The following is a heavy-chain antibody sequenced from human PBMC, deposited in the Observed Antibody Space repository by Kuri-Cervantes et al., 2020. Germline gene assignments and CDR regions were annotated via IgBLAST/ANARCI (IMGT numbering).Heavy chain of an antibody. J-gene: IGHJ6*02. D-gene: IGHD6-13*01. CDR3: ARPLYSSSWYDEYYYGMDV. CDR1: GYTFTSYV. V-gene: IGHV1-8*01. Sequence: ASVKVSCKASGYTFTSYVINWVRQATGQGLEWMGWMNPNSGNTGYAQKFQGRVTMTRNTSLGTAYMELSILRSEDTAVYYCARPLYSSSWYDEYYYGMDVWGQGTTVTVSS. CDR2: MNPNSGNT.